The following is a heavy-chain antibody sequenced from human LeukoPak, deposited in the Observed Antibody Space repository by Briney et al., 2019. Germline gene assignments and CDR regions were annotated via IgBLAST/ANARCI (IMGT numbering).Heavy chain of an antibody. D-gene: IGHD3-22*01. J-gene: IGHJ4*02. CDR1: GFTFSNAW. CDR3: TTDDYYDSSGYSDGY. CDR2: IKSKTDGGTT. V-gene: IGHV3-15*01. Sequence: GGSLRLSCAASGFTFSNAWMSWVRQAPGKGLEWVGRIKSKTDGGTTDYAAPVKGRFTISRDDSKNTLYLQMNSLKTEDTAVYYCTTDDYYDSSGYSDGYWGQGTLVTVSS.